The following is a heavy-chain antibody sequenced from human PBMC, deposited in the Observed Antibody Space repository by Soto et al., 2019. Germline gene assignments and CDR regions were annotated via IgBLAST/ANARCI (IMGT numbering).Heavy chain of an antibody. D-gene: IGHD3-22*01. CDR1: GGTFSRHA. J-gene: IGHJ4*02. CDR2: IIPIFGTA. V-gene: IGHV1-69*01. Sequence: QVQLVQSGAEVRKPGSSVKVSCKASGGTFSRHAISWVRQAPGQGLEWMGGIIPIFGTANHAKKFQGRVTIIADESTSPVYREWSSLKSENTAMYYCAGGWGYDINDYYYAYWGRGPLVIVSS. CDR3: AGGWGYDINDYYYAY.